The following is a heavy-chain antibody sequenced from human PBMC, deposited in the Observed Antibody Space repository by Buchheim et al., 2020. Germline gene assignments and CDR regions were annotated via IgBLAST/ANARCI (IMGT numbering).Heavy chain of an antibody. Sequence: QVQLQESGPGLVKPSETLSLTCTVSGGSISSYYWSWIRQPPGKGLEWIGYIYYSGSTNYNPSLKSRVTISVDTSKNQFSLKLSSVTAADTAVYYCARGVWANYYDSSGHYIDYWGQGTL. CDR1: GGSISSYY. CDR2: IYYSGST. CDR3: ARGVWANYYDSSGHYIDY. J-gene: IGHJ4*02. D-gene: IGHD3-22*01. V-gene: IGHV4-59*01.